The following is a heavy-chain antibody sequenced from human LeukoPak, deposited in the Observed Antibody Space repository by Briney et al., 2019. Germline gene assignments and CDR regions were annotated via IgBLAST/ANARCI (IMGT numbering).Heavy chain of an antibody. CDR3: ARVGFTRGHYNPRDAFDI. CDR2: IYYSGST. J-gene: IGHJ3*02. Sequence: PSETLSLTCTVSGGSTMTHYWSWIRQTPGKGLEWIGYIYYSGSTNYNPSLKSRVTMSIDTSKNQFSLRLISVTAADTAVYFCARVGFTRGHYNPRDAFDIWGQGTMVTVSS. CDR1: GGSTMTHY. V-gene: IGHV4-59*11. D-gene: IGHD3-22*01.